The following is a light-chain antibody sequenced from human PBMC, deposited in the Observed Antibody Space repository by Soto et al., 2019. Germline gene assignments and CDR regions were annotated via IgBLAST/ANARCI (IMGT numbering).Light chain of an antibody. CDR1: QDITNY. J-gene: IGKJ1*01. Sequence: DIQMTQSPSSLTASVGDSVTITCQASQDITNYLNWYQQKPGKAPKLLIYDASNLEPGVPSRFSGRGSGADFTFSISSLQPEDFATYYCQQTLSFPPTFGQGTKV. CDR3: QQTLSFPPT. V-gene: IGKV1-33*01. CDR2: DAS.